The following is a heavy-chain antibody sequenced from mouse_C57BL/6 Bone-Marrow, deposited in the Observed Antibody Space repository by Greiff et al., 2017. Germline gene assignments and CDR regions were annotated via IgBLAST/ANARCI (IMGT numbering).Heavy chain of an antibody. J-gene: IGHJ2*01. CDR2: IDPENGDT. V-gene: IGHV14-4*01. D-gene: IGHD1-1*01. CDR1: GFNIKDAY. Sequence: VQLKESGAELVRPGASVKLSCTASGFNIKDAYMHWVKQRPEQGLEWIGWIDPENGDTEYASKFQGKATITADTSSTTAYLQLSSLTSEDTAVYYCTTDYYGSRDYWGQGTTLTVSS. CDR3: TTDYYGSRDY.